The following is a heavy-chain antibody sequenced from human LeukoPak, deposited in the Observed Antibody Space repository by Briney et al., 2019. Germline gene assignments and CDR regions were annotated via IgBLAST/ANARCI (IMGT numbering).Heavy chain of an antibody. D-gene: IGHD5-18*01. CDR2: INPSGGST. V-gene: IGHV1-46*01. CDR1: GYTFTSYN. CDR3: ARYSYGFDY. Sequence: ASVKVSCKASGYTFTSYNMHWVRQAPGQGLEWMGFINPSGGSTSYAQKFQGRVTMTRDTSTSTVYMELSSLRSEDTAVFYCARYSYGFDYWGQGVLVTVSS. J-gene: IGHJ4*02.